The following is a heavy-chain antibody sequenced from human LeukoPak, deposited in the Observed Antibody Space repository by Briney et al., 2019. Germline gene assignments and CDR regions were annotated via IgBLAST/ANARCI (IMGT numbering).Heavy chain of an antibody. Sequence: SETLSDTRTVSGGSISSYYWNWIRQPAGKGLEWIGRIHTSGTTNYNPSLNSRVTMSVDTSKNEFSLKLSSVTAADTAVYYCAREEDYDGPFEYWGHGTPCSVSS. D-gene: IGHD3-22*01. V-gene: IGHV4-4*07. CDR3: AREEDYDGPFEY. CDR2: IHTSGTT. CDR1: GGSISSYY. J-gene: IGHJ4*01.